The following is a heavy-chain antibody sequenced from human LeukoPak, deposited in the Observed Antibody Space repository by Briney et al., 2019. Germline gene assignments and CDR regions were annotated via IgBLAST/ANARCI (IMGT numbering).Heavy chain of an antibody. CDR3: AKGSSNVNLDFDY. CDR2: IGSDNKP. Sequence: GGSLRLSCEASGFTFSAYAMTWVRQAPGKGLEWVSSIGSDNKPHYSESVKGRFTVSRDNSKNTLYLQMNSLRAEDTAVYYCAKGSSNVNLDFDYWGQGTLVTVSS. V-gene: IGHV3-23*05. D-gene: IGHD6-13*01. J-gene: IGHJ4*02. CDR1: GFTFSAYA.